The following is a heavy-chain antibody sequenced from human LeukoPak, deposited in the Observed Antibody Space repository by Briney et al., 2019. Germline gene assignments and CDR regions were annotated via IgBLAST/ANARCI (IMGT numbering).Heavy chain of an antibody. Sequence: SETLSLTCAVYGGSFSGYYWSWIRQPPGKGLEWIGEINHSGSTNYNPSPKSRVTISVDTSKNQFSLKLSSVTAADTAVYYCARGSGLVVRGVIMLIQSNWFDPWGQGTLVTVSS. J-gene: IGHJ5*02. D-gene: IGHD3-10*01. CDR3: ARGSGLVVRGVIMLIQSNWFDP. V-gene: IGHV4-34*01. CDR2: INHSGST. CDR1: GGSFSGYY.